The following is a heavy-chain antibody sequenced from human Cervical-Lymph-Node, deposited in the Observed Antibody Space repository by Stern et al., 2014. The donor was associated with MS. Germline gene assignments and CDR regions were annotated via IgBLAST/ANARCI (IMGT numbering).Heavy chain of an antibody. CDR2: ISRSGTI. Sequence: EVQLLQSGGGLVQPGGSLRLSCVASGFNFSKYSINWVRQAPGKGLEWISSISRSGTIYYADSVKGRFTISRDNAKSSLYLDMNSLRDEDTSVYYCATLDSWGQGTLVTVSS. V-gene: IGHV3-48*02. CDR1: GFNFSKYS. J-gene: IGHJ5*01. CDR3: ATLDS.